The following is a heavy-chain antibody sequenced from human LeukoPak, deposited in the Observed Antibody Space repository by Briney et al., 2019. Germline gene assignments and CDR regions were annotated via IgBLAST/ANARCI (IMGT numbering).Heavy chain of an antibody. CDR2: IYYSGST. Sequence: SETLSLTCTVSGGSISSSSYYWGWIRQPPGKGLEWIGSIYYSGSTFYNPSLKSRVTISIDTSKNQFSLKLSSVTAADTAVYYCARHPYNFDSSGYPRGAFDYWGQGTLVTVSS. D-gene: IGHD3-22*01. V-gene: IGHV4-39*07. CDR1: GGSISSSSYY. CDR3: ARHPYNFDSSGYPRGAFDY. J-gene: IGHJ4*02.